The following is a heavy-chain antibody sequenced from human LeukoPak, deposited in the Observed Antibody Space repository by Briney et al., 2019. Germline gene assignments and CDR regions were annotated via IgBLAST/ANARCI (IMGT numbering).Heavy chain of an antibody. CDR2: IYSGGST. J-gene: IGHJ4*02. Sequence: GGSLRLSCAASEFSVSANYMSWVRQAPGKGLEWVSVIYSGGSTYYADSVKGRFTISRDNSKNTLYLQMSSLRAEDTAVYYCVKAPGEMATMWLHYFDYWGPGTLVTVSS. CDR1: EFSVSANY. D-gene: IGHD5-24*01. V-gene: IGHV3-53*05. CDR3: VKAPGEMATMWLHYFDY.